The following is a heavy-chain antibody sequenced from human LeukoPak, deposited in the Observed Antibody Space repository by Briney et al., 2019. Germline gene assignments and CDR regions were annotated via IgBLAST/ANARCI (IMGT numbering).Heavy chain of an antibody. V-gene: IGHV4-4*02. CDR2: IHRTLGT. J-gene: IGHJ4*02. CDR3: ARHRAGSNTFDY. Sequence: GSLRLSCAASGFTFSNVWMNWVRQTPGRGLEWIGEIHRTLGTNYNPSFKGRVTISEDKSKTQFSLSLTSVTAADTAMYHCARHRAGSNTFDYWGQGTLVTVPS. CDR1: GFTFSNVW. D-gene: IGHD4-11*01.